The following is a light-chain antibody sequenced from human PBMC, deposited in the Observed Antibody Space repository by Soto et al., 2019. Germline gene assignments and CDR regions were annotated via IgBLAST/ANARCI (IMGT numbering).Light chain of an antibody. CDR3: QQYNNWPPIT. V-gene: IGKV3-15*01. J-gene: IGKJ5*01. CDR1: QSVSSN. Sequence: EIVMTQSPATLSVSPGERATLSCRASQSVSSNLAWYQQKPSQAPRLLIYGASTRATGIPASLSGSGSGREFTLTISSLQSEDFAVYYCQQYNNWPPITFGQGTRLEIK. CDR2: GAS.